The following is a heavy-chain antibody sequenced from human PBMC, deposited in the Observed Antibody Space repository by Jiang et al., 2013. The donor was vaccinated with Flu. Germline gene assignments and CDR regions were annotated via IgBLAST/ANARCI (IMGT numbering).Heavy chain of an antibody. CDR2: ISPYNGDT. CDR3: ARDSYYDSSGYYYPCDY. J-gene: IGHJ4*02. V-gene: IGHV1-18*04. D-gene: IGHD3-22*01. Sequence: SGAEVKKPGASVKVSCTASGYTFTSFGISWVRQAPGQGLEWMAWISPYNGDTKYAEKFQGRVTMTTDTPTSTAYMELSSLRSEDTAVYYCARDSYYDSSGYYYPCDYWGQGTLVTVSS. CDR1: GYTFTSFG.